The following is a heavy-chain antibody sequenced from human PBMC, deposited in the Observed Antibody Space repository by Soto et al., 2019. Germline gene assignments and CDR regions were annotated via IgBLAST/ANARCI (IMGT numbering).Heavy chain of an antibody. CDR2: INPSGSYT. V-gene: IGHV1-46*01. J-gene: IGHJ6*02. CDR1: GNTFTSYY. CDR3: ARDIPPDGMDV. Sequence: QVQLVQSGAEVKKPVASVKVSCKALGNTFTSYYIHWVRQAPGQGLKWMGIINPSGSYTSYAQKFEGRVTMTRDTSTSTVYMELSSLRSEDTAVYYCARDIPPDGMDVWGQGTTVTVSS.